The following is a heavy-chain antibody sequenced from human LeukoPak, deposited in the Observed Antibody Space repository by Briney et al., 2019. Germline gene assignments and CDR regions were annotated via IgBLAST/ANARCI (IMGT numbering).Heavy chain of an antibody. J-gene: IGHJ6*03. CDR3: ARLLRSPRGPTYYYYYYMDV. CDR1: GGSISSGGYY. CDR2: IYHSGST. Sequence: PSETLSLTCTVSGGSISSGGYYWSWIRQPPGKGLEWIGYIYHSGSTNYNPSLKSRVTISVDTSKNQFSLKLSSVTAADTAVYYCARLLRSPRGPTYYYYYYMDVWDKGTTVTVSS. D-gene: IGHD3-3*01. V-gene: IGHV4-30-2*01.